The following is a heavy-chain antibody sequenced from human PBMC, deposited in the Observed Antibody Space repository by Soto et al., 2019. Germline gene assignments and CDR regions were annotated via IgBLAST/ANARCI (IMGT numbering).Heavy chain of an antibody. CDR2: IYYSGST. CDR3: ARPRIEVADSYYYYMDV. Sequence: PSETLSLTCTVSGGSISSSSYYWGWIRQPPGKGLEWIGSIYYSGSTYYNPSLKSRVTISVDTSKNQFSLKLSSVTAADTAVYYCARPRIEVADSYYYYMDVWGKGTTVTVSS. V-gene: IGHV4-39*01. CDR1: GGSISSSSYY. J-gene: IGHJ6*03. D-gene: IGHD6-19*01.